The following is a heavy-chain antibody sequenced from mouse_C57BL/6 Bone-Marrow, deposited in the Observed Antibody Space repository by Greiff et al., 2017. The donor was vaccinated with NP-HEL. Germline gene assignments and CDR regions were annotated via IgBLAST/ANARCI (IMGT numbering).Heavy chain of an antibody. CDR1: GFSLSTFGMG. J-gene: IGHJ3*01. CDR3: AGDYYGSSYWFAY. D-gene: IGHD1-1*01. CDR2: IWWDDDK. V-gene: IGHV8-8*01. Sequence: ESGPGILQPSQTLSLTCSFSGFSLSTFGMGVGWIRQPSGKGLEWLAHIWWDDDKYYNPALKSRLTISKDTSKHQVFLKIANVDTADTATYYCAGDYYGSSYWFAYWGQGTLVTVSA.